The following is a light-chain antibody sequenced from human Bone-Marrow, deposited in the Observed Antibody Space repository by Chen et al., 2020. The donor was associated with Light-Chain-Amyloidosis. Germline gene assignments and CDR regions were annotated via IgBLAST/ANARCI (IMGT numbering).Light chain of an antibody. CDR2: DDS. CDR3: QVWDRSSDRPV. CDR1: NIGSTS. Sequence: SYVLTQPSSVSVAPGQTATIACGGNNIGSTSVHWYQQTPGQAPQLVVSDDSDRPSGIPERLSGSNSGNTATLTISRVEAGDDADYYCQVWDRSSDRPVFGGGTKLTVL. V-gene: IGLV3-21*02. J-gene: IGLJ3*02.